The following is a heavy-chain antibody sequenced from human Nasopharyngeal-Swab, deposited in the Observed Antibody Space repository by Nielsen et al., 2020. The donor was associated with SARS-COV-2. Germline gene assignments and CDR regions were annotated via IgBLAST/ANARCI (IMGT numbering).Heavy chain of an antibody. Sequence: WIRQCPGQGLEWVAAIVGSGDNSGSGGSTYYSDSVKGRFIISRDNSKNTLSLQMNSLRAEDTAVYYCAKDLRGPYFFWGQGTLVTVSS. D-gene: IGHD2/OR15-2a*01. V-gene: IGHV3-23*01. CDR2: IVGSGDNSGSGGST. J-gene: IGHJ4*02. CDR3: AKDLRGPYFF.